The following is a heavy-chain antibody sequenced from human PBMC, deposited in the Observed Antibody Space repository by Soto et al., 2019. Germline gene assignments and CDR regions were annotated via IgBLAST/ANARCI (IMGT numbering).Heavy chain of an antibody. CDR1: GYTFSGYY. V-gene: IGHV1-2*02. CDR2: INPDSGGT. J-gene: IGHJ6*02. D-gene: IGHD6-6*01. Sequence: GASVKVSCKGSGYTFSGYYIHWVRQAPGQGLEWLGWINPDSGGTKYAQNFRGRVTMARDTSISTAYMELSGLRSDDTAVYYCARDENSSTSVYYYYYGMDVWGQGTSVTVFS. CDR3: ARDENSSTSVYYYYYGMDV.